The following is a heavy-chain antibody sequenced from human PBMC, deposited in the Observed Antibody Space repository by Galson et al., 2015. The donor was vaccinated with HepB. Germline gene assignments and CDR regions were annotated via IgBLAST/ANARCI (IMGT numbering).Heavy chain of an antibody. D-gene: IGHD3-10*01. Sequence: SLRLSCAASGFTFSDYWMRWVRQAPGKGLECVANIHPDGSVTYYADSVKGRFSISRDNAKNSAYLQMSSLRAEDTAVYYCAGFYSWGQGTLVTVSS. V-gene: IGHV3-7*01. CDR2: IHPDGSVT. CDR1: GFTFSDYW. CDR3: AGFYS. J-gene: IGHJ5*02.